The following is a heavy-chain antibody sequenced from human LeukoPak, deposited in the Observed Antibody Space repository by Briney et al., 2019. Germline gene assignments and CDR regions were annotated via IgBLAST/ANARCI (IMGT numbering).Heavy chain of an antibody. D-gene: IGHD3-22*01. Sequence: PSETLSLTCSVSGGSISSTTYYWAWIRQPPGKGLEWIGTIYYSGSTYYNPSLKSRVTISVDTSNNQFSLKLRSGTAADTAVYYCARHRGDYDSSGYYWFDPWSQGTLVTVSS. CDR2: IYYSGST. CDR1: GGSISSTTYY. J-gene: IGHJ5*02. CDR3: ARHRGDYDSSGYYWFDP. V-gene: IGHV4-39*01.